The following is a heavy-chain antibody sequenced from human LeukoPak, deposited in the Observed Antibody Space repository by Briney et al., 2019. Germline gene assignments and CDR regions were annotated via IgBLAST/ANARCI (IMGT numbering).Heavy chain of an antibody. CDR2: IYYSGST. V-gene: IGHV4-39*01. D-gene: IGHD6-13*01. CDR1: GGSISSSSYY. J-gene: IGHJ4*02. Sequence: SETLSLTCTVSGGSISSSSYYWGWIRQPPGKGLEWIGSIYYSGSTYYNPSLKSRVTISVDTSKNQFSLKLSSVTAADTAVYYCARHKSSAYSSSWYVGYWGQGTLVTVSS. CDR3: ARHKSSAYSSSWYVGY.